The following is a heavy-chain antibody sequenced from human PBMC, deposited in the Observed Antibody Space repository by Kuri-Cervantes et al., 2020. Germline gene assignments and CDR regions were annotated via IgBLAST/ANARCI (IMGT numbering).Heavy chain of an antibody. V-gene: IGHV4-59*13. D-gene: IGHD3-10*01. CDR1: GGSISSYY. CDR2: IYYSGST. CDR3: AMPSKRVYGAPHAFDI. Sequence: SETLSLTCTVSGGSISSYYWSWIRQPPGKGLEWIGYIYYSGSTNYNPSLKSRVTISVDTSKNQFSLKLSSVTAADTAVYYCAMPSKRVYGAPHAFDIWGQGTMVTGSS. J-gene: IGHJ3*02.